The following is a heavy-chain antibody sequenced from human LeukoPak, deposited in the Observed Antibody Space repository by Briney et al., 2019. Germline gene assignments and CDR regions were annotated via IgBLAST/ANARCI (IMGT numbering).Heavy chain of an antibody. V-gene: IGHV1-58*02. CDR3: AAVDYYDSSGARDY. CDR1: GFTFTSSA. Sequence: GASVKVSCKASGFTFTSSAMQWVRQARGQRVEWIGWIVVGSGNTNYAQKFQERVTITRDMSTSTAYMELSSLRSEDTAVYYCAAVDYYDSSGARDYWGQGTLVTVSS. CDR2: IVVGSGNT. J-gene: IGHJ4*02. D-gene: IGHD3-22*01.